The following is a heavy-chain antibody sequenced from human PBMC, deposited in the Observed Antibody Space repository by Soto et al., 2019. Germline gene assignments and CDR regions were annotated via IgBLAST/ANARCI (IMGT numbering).Heavy chain of an antibody. CDR2: TNDDGRRT. CDR3: ARRQRTLNTSDY. CDR1: GFTFSSYW. V-gene: IGHV3-74*01. Sequence: EVQLVEPGGGLAQPGGSLRLSCAASGFTFSSYWMHWVRQAPGKGLEWVSRTNDDGRRTSGADSVKARITISTDNARNLLYPQMNGLGVGDTAIYHSARRQRTLNTSDYRGPGAL. J-gene: IGHJ4*02.